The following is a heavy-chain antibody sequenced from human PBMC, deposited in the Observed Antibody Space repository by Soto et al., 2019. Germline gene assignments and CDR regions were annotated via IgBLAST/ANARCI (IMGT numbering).Heavy chain of an antibody. J-gene: IGHJ4*02. D-gene: IGHD1-26*01. V-gene: IGHV5-51*01. CDR1: GYSFASHW. CDR2: IYPGDSDT. Sequence: GESLKISCKGSGYSFASHWDAWVRQMPEKGLEWIGTIYPGDSDTKYSPASRGQVTILADTSVSTASLQWRSLEATDSAIYYCARYSGSYWHYLDFWGQGTLVTVSS. CDR3: ARYSGSYWHYLDF.